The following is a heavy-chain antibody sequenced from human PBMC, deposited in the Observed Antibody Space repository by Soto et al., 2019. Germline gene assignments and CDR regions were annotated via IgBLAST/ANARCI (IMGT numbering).Heavy chain of an antibody. J-gene: IGHJ4*02. CDR1: DFDLSSYG. CDR3: ARDSGWPILNFDN. Sequence: PGGSLRLSCSASDFDLSSYGIHWVRQAPGKGLEWVAASSYDGRETFYADSAKGRFTVSKGMSKNTAFLQMNALRHEDTAVYFCARDSGWPILNFDNWGQGTPVTVSS. CDR2: SSYDGRET. V-gene: IGHV3-30*03. D-gene: IGHD3-10*01.